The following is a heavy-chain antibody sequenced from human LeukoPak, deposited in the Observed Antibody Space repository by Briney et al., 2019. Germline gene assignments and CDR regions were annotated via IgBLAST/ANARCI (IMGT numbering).Heavy chain of an antibody. J-gene: IGHJ4*02. Sequence: VWVSRINSDGSSTSYADSVKGRFTISRDNTKSSLFLQMDSLNGDDTAIYYCVRASAAAFDYWGQGIPVTVSS. D-gene: IGHD2-15*01. CDR3: VRASAAAFDY. CDR2: INSDGSST. V-gene: IGHV3-74*01.